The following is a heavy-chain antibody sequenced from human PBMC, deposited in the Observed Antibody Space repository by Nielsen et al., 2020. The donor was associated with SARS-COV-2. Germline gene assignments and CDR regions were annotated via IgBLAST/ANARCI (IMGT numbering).Heavy chain of an antibody. D-gene: IGHD5-18*01. Sequence: GSLSLSCAASGFTFSSYWMSWVRQAPGKGLEWVANIKQDGSEKYYVDSVKGRFTISRDNAKNSLYLQMNSLRAEDTAVYYCARWDSYGFYYFDYWGQGTLVTVSS. CDR1: GFTFSSYW. V-gene: IGHV3-7*01. J-gene: IGHJ4*02. CDR3: ARWDSYGFYYFDY. CDR2: IKQDGSEK.